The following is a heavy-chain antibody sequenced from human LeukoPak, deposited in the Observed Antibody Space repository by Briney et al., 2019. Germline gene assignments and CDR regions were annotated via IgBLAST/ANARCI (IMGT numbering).Heavy chain of an antibody. J-gene: IGHJ4*02. Sequence: SETLSLTCAVYGGSFSGYYWAWIRQPPGKGLEWIREITHSGSANSNPSLKSRVTISIDTSKNQFSLKLSSVTAADTAVYYCARGYSNGYSPDYWGQGALVTVSS. D-gene: IGHD5-18*01. CDR3: ARGYSNGYSPDY. CDR1: GGSFSGYY. V-gene: IGHV4-34*01. CDR2: ITHSGSA.